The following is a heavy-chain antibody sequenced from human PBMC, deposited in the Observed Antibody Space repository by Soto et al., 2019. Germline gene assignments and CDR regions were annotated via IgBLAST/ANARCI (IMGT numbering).Heavy chain of an antibody. CDR3: AKVKYSSSWYYFDY. CDR1: GFTFSSYG. V-gene: IGHV3-30*18. J-gene: IGHJ4*02. CDR2: ISYDGSNK. D-gene: IGHD6-13*01. Sequence: GGSLRLSCAASGFTFSSYGMHWVRQAPGKGLEWVAVISYDGSNKYYADSVKGRFTISRDNSKNTLYLQMNNLRAEDTAVYYCAKVKYSSSWYYFDYWGQGTLVTVSS.